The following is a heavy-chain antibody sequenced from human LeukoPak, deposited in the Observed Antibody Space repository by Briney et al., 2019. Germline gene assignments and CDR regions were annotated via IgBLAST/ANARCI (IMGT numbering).Heavy chain of an antibody. CDR3: AREGYSSSWYPN. Sequence: PGESLRLSCAASGFTFSSYAMNWVRQAPGKGLEWVSSISSSSSYIYYADSVKGRFTISRDNAKNSLYLQMNSLRAEDTAVYYCAREGYSSSWYPNWGQGTLVTVFS. CDR2: ISSSSSYI. J-gene: IGHJ4*02. CDR1: GFTFSSYA. D-gene: IGHD6-13*01. V-gene: IGHV3-21*01.